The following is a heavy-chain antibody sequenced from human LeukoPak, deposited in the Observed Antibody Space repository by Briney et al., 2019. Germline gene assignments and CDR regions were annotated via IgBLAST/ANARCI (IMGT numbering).Heavy chain of an antibody. J-gene: IGHJ3*02. Sequence: GRSLRLSCAASGFTFSSYAMHWVRQAPGKGLEWVAVISYDGSNKYYADSVKGRFTISRDNSKNTLYLQMNSLRAEDTAVYYCARERGYSGYDLVDAFDIWGQGTMVTVSS. D-gene: IGHD5-12*01. CDR2: ISYDGSNK. CDR1: GFTFSSYA. CDR3: ARERGYSGYDLVDAFDI. V-gene: IGHV3-30*14.